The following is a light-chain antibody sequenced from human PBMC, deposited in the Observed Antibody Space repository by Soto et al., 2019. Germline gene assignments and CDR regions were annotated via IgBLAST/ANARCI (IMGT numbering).Light chain of an antibody. V-gene: IGLV1-40*01. Sequence: QSVLTQPPPVSGAPGQRVTISCTGSSSNIGAGYDVHWYQQLPGTAPKLLIYGNSNRPSGVPDRFSGSKSGTSASLAITGLQAEDEADYYCSSYTSSSTRVFGTGTKVTVL. CDR3: SSYTSSSTRV. J-gene: IGLJ1*01. CDR1: SSNIGAGYD. CDR2: GNS.